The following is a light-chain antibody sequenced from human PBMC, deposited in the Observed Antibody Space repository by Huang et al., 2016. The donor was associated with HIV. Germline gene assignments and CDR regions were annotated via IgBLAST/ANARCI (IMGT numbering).Light chain of an antibody. CDR2: DAS. V-gene: IGKV3-11*01. J-gene: IGKJ5*01. Sequence: DIVLTQSPATLSLSPGESATLSCRASQSVSTFLAWYQPKPGQAPRLLIVDASNRASGVPARVSGTGSGTDFTLTISSLEPSDVAVYYCQQHSYWPITFGRGTRLEI. CDR1: QSVSTF. CDR3: QQHSYWPIT.